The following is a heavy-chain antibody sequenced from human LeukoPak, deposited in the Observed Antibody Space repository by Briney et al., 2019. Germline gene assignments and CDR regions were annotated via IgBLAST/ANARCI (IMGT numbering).Heavy chain of an antibody. CDR2: LSNSGGSGGTT. Sequence: GGSLRLSCAASGFTFSSYAMSWVRQAPGKGLEWVSALSNSGGSGGTTYFADSVKGRFSISRDNSKSTLYLQMNSLKAEDTAVYYCAKAEVDYDFWPSYMDVWGKGTTVTVSS. D-gene: IGHD3-3*01. CDR1: GFTFSSYA. J-gene: IGHJ6*03. V-gene: IGHV3-23*01. CDR3: AKAEVDYDFWPSYMDV.